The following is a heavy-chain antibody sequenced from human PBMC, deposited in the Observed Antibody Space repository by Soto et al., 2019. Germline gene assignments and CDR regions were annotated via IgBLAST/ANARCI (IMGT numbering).Heavy chain of an antibody. Sequence: ASVKVSCKASGYTFTSDYMHWVRQAPGQGLEWMGWINPNSGGTNYAQKFQGWVTMTRDTSISTAYMELSRLRSDDTAVYYCARDWGSGGSCCDYWGQGTLVTVSS. D-gene: IGHD2-15*01. CDR2: INPNSGGT. CDR3: ARDWGSGGSCCDY. CDR1: GYTFTSDY. V-gene: IGHV1-2*04. J-gene: IGHJ4*02.